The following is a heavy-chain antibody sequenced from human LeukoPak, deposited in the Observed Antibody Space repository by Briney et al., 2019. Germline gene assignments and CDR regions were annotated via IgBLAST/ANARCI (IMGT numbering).Heavy chain of an antibody. CDR2: ISSGATTM. CDR1: GFMFRSFE. D-gene: IGHD6-19*01. J-gene: IGHJ4*02. V-gene: IGHV3-48*03. CDR3: ALLAVASEFDY. Sequence: SGGSLRLSCAASGFMFRSFEMYWVRQAPRKGLGWIAYISSGATTMYYADSVKGRFTISRDDAKNSLFLQMNSLRAEDTAVYYCALLAVASEFDYWGQGALVTVSS.